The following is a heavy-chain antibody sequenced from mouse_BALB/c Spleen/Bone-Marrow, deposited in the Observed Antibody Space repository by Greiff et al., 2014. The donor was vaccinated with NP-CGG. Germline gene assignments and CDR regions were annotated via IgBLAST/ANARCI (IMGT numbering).Heavy chain of an antibody. CDR1: GFSLASYG. J-gene: IGHJ4*01. CDR2: IWAGGST. Sequence: QVQLQQSGPGLVAPSQSLSITCTVSGFSLASYGVHWVRQPPGKGLEWLGVIWAGGSTNYNSALMSRLSISKDNSKSQVFLKMNSLQTDDTAMYYCARGYYYGSTYYYAMDYRGQGTSVTVSS. CDR3: ARGYYYGSTYYYAMDY. D-gene: IGHD1-1*01. V-gene: IGHV2-9*02.